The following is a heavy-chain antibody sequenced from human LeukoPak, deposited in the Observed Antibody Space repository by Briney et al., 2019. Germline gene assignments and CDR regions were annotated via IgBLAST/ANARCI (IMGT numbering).Heavy chain of an antibody. D-gene: IGHD3-3*01. V-gene: IGHV3-11*01. CDR3: ARPRFLEWLSAYFDY. CDR1: GFTFSDYY. Sequence: GGSLRLSRAASGFTFSDYYMSWIRQAPGKGLEWVSYISSSGSTIYYADSVKGRFTISRDNAKNSLYLQMNSLRAEDTAVYYCARPRFLEWLSAYFDYWGQGTLVTVSS. CDR2: ISSSGSTI. J-gene: IGHJ4*02.